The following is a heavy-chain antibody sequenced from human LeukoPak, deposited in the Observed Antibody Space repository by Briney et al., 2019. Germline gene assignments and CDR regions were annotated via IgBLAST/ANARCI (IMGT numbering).Heavy chain of an antibody. J-gene: IGHJ4*02. Sequence: PGGSLRLSCAASGFTFGSYSMNWVRQAPGKGLEWVSYISSSSSTIYYADSVKGRFTISRDNAKNSLYLQMNSLRAEDTAVYYCAKGDRDYYDFWIPHWGQGTLVTVSS. CDR1: GFTFGSYS. D-gene: IGHD3-3*01. CDR2: ISSSSSTI. CDR3: AKGDRDYYDFWIPH. V-gene: IGHV3-48*04.